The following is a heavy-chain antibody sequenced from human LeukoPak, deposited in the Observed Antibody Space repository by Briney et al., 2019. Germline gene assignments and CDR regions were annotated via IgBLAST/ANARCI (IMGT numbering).Heavy chain of an antibody. J-gene: IGHJ4*02. CDR1: GYTFTVYY. CDR2: INPNSGGT. Sequence: ASVKVSCKASGYTFTVYYMHWVRQAPGQGLELMGLINPNSGGTNYAQKFQGRVTMTRDTSISTAYMELSRLRSDDTAVYYCATVDTYYYDSSGYSYRYFDYWGQGTLVTVSS. D-gene: IGHD3-22*01. CDR3: ATVDTYYYDSSGYSYRYFDY. V-gene: IGHV1-2*02.